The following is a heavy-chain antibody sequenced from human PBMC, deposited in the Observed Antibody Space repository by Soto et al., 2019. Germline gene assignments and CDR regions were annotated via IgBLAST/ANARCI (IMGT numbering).Heavy chain of an antibody. Sequence: SETLSLTCAVSGGSISSSNWWSWVRQPPGKGLEWIGEIYHSGRTNYNPSLKSRVTISVDKSKNQFSLKLSSVTAADTAVYYCARIPTTMIAVGAGAFDIWGQGTMVTVSS. CDR2: IYHSGRT. J-gene: IGHJ3*02. V-gene: IGHV4-4*02. D-gene: IGHD3-22*01. CDR3: ARIPTTMIAVGAGAFDI. CDR1: GGSISSSNW.